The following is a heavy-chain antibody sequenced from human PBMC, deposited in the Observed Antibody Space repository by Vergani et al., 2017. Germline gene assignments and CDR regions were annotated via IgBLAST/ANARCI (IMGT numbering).Heavy chain of an antibody. J-gene: IGHJ5*02. CDR3: AKDRGALTGFDP. D-gene: IGHD1-14*01. CDR2: ISYDGSNK. V-gene: IGHV3-30-3*01. CDR1: GFTFSSYA. Sequence: QVQLVESGGGVVQPGRSLRLSCAASGFTFSSYAMHWVRQAPGKGLEWVAVISYDGSNKYYADSVKGRFTISRDNSKNTLYLQMNSLRAEDTAVYYCAKDRGALTGFDPWGQGTLVTVSS.